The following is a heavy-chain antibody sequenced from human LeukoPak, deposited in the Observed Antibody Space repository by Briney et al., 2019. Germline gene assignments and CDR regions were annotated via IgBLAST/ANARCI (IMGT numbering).Heavy chain of an antibody. J-gene: IGHJ2*01. CDR3: ARGATRATRHFDL. CDR2: IGGPGAPT. CDR1: GFTFSSYS. D-gene: IGHD2-15*01. Sequence: GGSLRLSCVASGFTFSSYSLTWVRQTPEKGLAWVSIIGGPGAPTFYADSVEGRFTISRDNSKNTVDLQMNSLRAEDTALYFCARGATRATRHFDLWGRGTLVTVSS. V-gene: IGHV3-23*01.